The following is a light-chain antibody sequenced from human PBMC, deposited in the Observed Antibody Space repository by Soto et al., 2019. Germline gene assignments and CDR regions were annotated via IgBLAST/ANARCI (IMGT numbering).Light chain of an antibody. Sequence: QSAVTQPASLSGSPGQSITISCTGTSSDLGGYNYVSWYQQHPGKAPKLMIYDVSNRPSGVSNRFSGSKSGNTASLTISGLQAEDEADYYCSSYRASSTTHYFFGTGTKLTVL. CDR3: SSYRASSTTHYF. CDR1: SSDLGGYNY. CDR2: DVS. J-gene: IGLJ1*01. V-gene: IGLV2-14*03.